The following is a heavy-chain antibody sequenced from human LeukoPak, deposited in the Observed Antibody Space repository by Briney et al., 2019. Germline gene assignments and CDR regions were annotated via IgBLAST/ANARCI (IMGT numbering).Heavy chain of an antibody. CDR1: GFTFSRFA. D-gene: IGHD1-26*01. Sequence: PGGSLRLSCVASGFTFSRFAMSWVRQAAGSGLEWVSAIRADGGNTYYADSVKGRFTVSRDNSKNTLFLQMNSLRADDTAAYYCAKSPQWEPWYFEVWGRGTLVAVSS. CDR2: IRADGGNT. CDR3: AKSPQWEPWYFEV. V-gene: IGHV3-23*01. J-gene: IGHJ2*01.